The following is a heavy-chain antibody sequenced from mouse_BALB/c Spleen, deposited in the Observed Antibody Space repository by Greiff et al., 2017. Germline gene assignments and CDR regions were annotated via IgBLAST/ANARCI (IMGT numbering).Heavy chain of an antibody. CDR2: INPNNGGT. CDR3: ARVRIYYGYSYYFDY. Sequence: VQLQQSGPELVKPGASVKIPCKASGYTFTDYNMDWVKQSHGKSLEWIGDINPNNGGTIYTQKFKGKATLTVDKSSSTAYMELRSLTSEDTAVYYCARVRIYYGYSYYFDYWGQGTTLTVSS. D-gene: IGHD2-2*01. CDR1: GYTFTDYN. V-gene: IGHV1-18*01. J-gene: IGHJ2*01.